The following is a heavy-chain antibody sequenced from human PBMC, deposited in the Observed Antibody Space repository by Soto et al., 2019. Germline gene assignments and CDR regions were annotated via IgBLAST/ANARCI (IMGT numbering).Heavy chain of an antibody. CDR1: GFTFSSYW. D-gene: IGHD6-19*01. V-gene: IGHV3-7*03. J-gene: IGHJ6*02. CDR3: ARDLGKGSGWYRDYYYYGMDV. Sequence: GGSLRLSCAASGFTFSSYWMSWVRQAPGKGLEWVANIKQDGSEKYYVDSVKGRFTISRDNAKNSLYLQMNSLRAEDTAVYYCARDLGKGSGWYRDYYYYGMDVWGQGTTVTVSS. CDR2: IKQDGSEK.